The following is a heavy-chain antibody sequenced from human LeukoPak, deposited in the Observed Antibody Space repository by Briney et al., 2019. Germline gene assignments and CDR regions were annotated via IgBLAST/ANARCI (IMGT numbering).Heavy chain of an antibody. D-gene: IGHD2-15*01. Sequence: GASVKVSCKASGYTFTSYGISWVRQAPGQGLEWMGWISAYNGNTNYAQKLQGRVTMTRDLSTSTVYMELTSLTSEDTAVYYCARRGSGGLFDFWGQGTLVIVSS. CDR3: ARRGSGGLFDF. CDR1: GYTFTSYG. J-gene: IGHJ4*02. CDR2: ISAYNGNT. V-gene: IGHV1-18*01.